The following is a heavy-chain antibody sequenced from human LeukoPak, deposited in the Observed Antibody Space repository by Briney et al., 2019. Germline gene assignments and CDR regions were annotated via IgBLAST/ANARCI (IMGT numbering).Heavy chain of an antibody. Sequence: PETLSLTCAVYGGSFSGYYWSWIRQPPGKGPEWIGEINHSGSTNYNPSLKSRVTISVDTSKNQFSLKLNSVTAADTAVYYCARGAPKEIQLWLRLRGVAFDIWGQGTMVTVSS. D-gene: IGHD5-18*01. V-gene: IGHV4-34*01. J-gene: IGHJ3*02. CDR1: GGSFSGYY. CDR2: INHSGST. CDR3: ARGAPKEIQLWLRLRGVAFDI.